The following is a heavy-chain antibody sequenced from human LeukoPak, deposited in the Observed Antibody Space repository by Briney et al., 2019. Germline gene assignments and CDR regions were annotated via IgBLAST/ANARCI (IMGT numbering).Heavy chain of an antibody. V-gene: IGHV3-23*01. CDR2: ISGSGGST. CDR3: ASLVAGSGYFDY. CDR1: GFTFSSYA. D-gene: IGHD6-19*01. J-gene: IGHJ4*02. Sequence: GGSLRLSCAASGFTFSSYAMSWVRQAPGKGLEWVSAISGSGGSTYYADSVKGRLTISRENSKNTLYLQMNSLRAEETVVYYCASLVAGSGYFDYWGQGTLVTVSS.